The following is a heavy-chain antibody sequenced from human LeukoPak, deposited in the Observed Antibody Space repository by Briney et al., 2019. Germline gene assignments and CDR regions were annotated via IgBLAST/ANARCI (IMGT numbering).Heavy chain of an antibody. V-gene: IGHV4-39*07. Sequence: SETLSLTCTVSGGSISSSDYYWGWIRQPPGKGLEWIASIYYSGTTHYNPSHQSRVTISVDKSKNQFSLNLSSVTAADTAVYYCTRRAGTDSNGAFDIWGQGTMVTVSS. D-gene: IGHD6-19*01. CDR2: IYYSGTT. J-gene: IGHJ3*02. CDR1: GGSISSSDYY. CDR3: TRRAGTDSNGAFDI.